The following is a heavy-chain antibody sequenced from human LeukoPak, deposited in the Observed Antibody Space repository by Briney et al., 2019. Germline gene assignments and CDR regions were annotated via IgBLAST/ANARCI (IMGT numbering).Heavy chain of an antibody. Sequence: GASVKVSCRASGYTFTSYGISWVRQAPGQGLEWMGWISAYNGNTNYAQKLQGRVTMTTDTSTSTAYMELRSLRSDDTAVYYCARDLQRGSYFVSYYYYGMDVWGQGTTVTVSS. J-gene: IGHJ6*02. CDR1: GYTFTSYG. CDR3: ARDLQRGSYFVSYYYYGMDV. V-gene: IGHV1-18*01. CDR2: ISAYNGNT. D-gene: IGHD1-26*01.